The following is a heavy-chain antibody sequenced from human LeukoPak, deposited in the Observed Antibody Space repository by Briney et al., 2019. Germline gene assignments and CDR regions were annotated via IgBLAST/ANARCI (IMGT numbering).Heavy chain of an antibody. D-gene: IGHD5-12*01. V-gene: IGHV4-39*07. CDR2: IYFSGGT. J-gene: IGHJ4*02. Sequence: SETLSLTCTVSGDSISSSNCYWGWIRQPPGKGLEWIGSIYFSGGTYYNASLKSRVTISVDTSKNQFSLKLSSVTAADTAVYYCARVTGYDWESSYDYWGQGTLVTVSS. CDR1: GDSISSSNCY. CDR3: ARVTGYDWESSYDY.